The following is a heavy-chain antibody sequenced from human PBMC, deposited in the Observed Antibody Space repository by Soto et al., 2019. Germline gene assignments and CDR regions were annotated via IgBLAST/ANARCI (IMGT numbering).Heavy chain of an antibody. CDR2: IYYSGST. CDR3: ARHPGYALYHFDY. D-gene: IGHD2-2*01. J-gene: IGHJ4*02. Sequence: QLQLQESGPGLVKPSETLSLTCTVSGGSISSSSYYWGWIRQPPGKGLEWIGSIYYSGSTYYNPSLKSRVTISVDTSTNHFSLKLSSVTSADTAVYYCARHPGYALYHFDYWGQGTLVTVSS. CDR1: GGSISSSSYY. V-gene: IGHV4-39*01.